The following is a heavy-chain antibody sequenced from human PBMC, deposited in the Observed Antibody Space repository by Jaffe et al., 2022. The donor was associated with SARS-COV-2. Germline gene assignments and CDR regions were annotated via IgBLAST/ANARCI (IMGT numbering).Heavy chain of an antibody. V-gene: IGHV1-3*01. Sequence: QVQLVQSGAEVKKPGASVKVSCKASGYTFTSYAMHWVRQAPGQRLEWMGWINAGNGNTKYSQKFQGRVTITRDTSASTAYMELSSLRSEDTAVYYCARWGSHVLLWFGEETDAFDIWGQGTMVTVSS. CDR2: INAGNGNT. CDR1: GYTFTSYA. D-gene: IGHD3-10*01. J-gene: IGHJ3*02. CDR3: ARWGSHVLLWFGEETDAFDI.